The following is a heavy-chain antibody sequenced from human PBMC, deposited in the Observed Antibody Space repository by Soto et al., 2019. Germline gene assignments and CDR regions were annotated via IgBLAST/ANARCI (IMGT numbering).Heavy chain of an antibody. CDR1: GYTFTSYG. J-gene: IGHJ3*02. CDR3: ARDWRLANDVSDAFDI. Sequence: ASVKVSCKASGYTFTSYGISWVRQAPGQGLEWMGWISAYNGNTNYAQKLQGRVTMTTDTSTSTACMELRSLRSDDTAVYYCARDWRLANDVSDAFDIWGQGTMVTVSS. V-gene: IGHV1-18*01. CDR2: ISAYNGNT.